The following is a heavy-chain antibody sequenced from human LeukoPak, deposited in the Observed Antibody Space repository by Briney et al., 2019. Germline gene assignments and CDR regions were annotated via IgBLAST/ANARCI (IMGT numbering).Heavy chain of an antibody. J-gene: IGHJ6*02. Sequence: GGSLRLSCTTSGFTFGVHAVSWVRQAPGKGLEWVGFIRSKAYGGTTEYAASVKGRFTISRDDSKSIAYLQMNSLKTEDTAVYYCSRGWGYCSGGRCHYGMDVWGQGTTVTVSS. D-gene: IGHD2-15*01. CDR3: SRGWGYCSGGRCHYGMDV. V-gene: IGHV3-49*04. CDR1: GFTFGVHA. CDR2: IRSKAYGGTT.